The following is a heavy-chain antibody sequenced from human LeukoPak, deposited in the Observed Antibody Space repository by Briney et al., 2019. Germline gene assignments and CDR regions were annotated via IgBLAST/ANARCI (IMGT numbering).Heavy chain of an antibody. Sequence: PGGSLRLSCAASGFTFSSYWMSWVRQAPGKGLEWVANIEQDGSEKYYVDSVKGRFTISRDNAKNSLYLQMNSLRAEDTAVYYCARQLLWVDNYYMDVWGKGTTVTISS. D-gene: IGHD3-10*01. V-gene: IGHV3-7*01. CDR1: GFTFSSYW. J-gene: IGHJ6*03. CDR3: ARQLLWVDNYYMDV. CDR2: IEQDGSEK.